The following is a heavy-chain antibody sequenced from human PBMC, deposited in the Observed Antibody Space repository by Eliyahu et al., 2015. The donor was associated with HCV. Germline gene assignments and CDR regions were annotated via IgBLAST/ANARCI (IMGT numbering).Heavy chain of an antibody. CDR1: GXSFATYW. J-gene: IGHJ4*02. V-gene: IGHV5-51*03. D-gene: IGHD1-1*01. Sequence: EVQLVQSGAEVKKPGESLKISCKGSGXSFATYWIAWVRQMPGKGLEWMGIIYPGDSDTRYSPSFQGQVTISADKSISTAYLQWSGLKASDTATYYCAREIHLGLETGFDFWGQGTLVTVSS. CDR2: IYPGDSDT. CDR3: AREIHLGLETGFDF.